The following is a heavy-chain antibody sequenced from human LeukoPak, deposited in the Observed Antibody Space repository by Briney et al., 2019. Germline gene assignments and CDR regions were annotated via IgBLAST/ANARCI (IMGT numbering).Heavy chain of an antibody. V-gene: IGHV1-18*01. CDR2: ITGYNGTT. CDR3: ARERDDYGDYRRRYFDS. CDR1: GYTFPSYN. Sequence: ASVKVSCKASGYTFPSYNINWVRQAPGQGLEWMGWITGYNGTTNYAQKFQGRITMTTGTSTTTAYMELRTLKSDDTAVYYCARERDDYGDYRRRYFDSWGQGALVTVSS. D-gene: IGHD4-17*01. J-gene: IGHJ4*02.